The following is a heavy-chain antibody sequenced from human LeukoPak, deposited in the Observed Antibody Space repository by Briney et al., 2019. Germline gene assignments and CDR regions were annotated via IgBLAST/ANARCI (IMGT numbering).Heavy chain of an antibody. CDR1: GFTFSTYG. J-gene: IGHJ4*02. V-gene: IGHV3-33*06. D-gene: IGHD3-9*01. CDR3: AKADFDWSYFDY. CDR2: IWYDGSNK. Sequence: GGSLRLSCAASGFTFSTYGMHWVRQAPGKGLEWVAVIWYDGSNKYYADSVRGRFTISRDNSKNTLYLQMNSLRAEDTAVYYCAKADFDWSYFDYWGQGTLVTVSS.